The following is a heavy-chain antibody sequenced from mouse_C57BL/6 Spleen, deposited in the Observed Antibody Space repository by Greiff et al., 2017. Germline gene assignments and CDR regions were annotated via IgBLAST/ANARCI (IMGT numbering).Heavy chain of an antibody. J-gene: IGHJ3*01. Sequence: QVQLQQSGAELMKPGASVKLSCKATGYTFTGYWIEWVNQRPGHGLEWIGEILPGSGSNKYTEKFKGKATFTADTSSSTVYLQLSSLTTEDSAIYYCAKYCNYEYWFAYWGQVTLGTVSA. CDR1: GYTFTGYW. V-gene: IGHV1-9*01. CDR3: AKYCNYEYWFAY. CDR2: ILPGSGSN. D-gene: IGHD2-1*01.